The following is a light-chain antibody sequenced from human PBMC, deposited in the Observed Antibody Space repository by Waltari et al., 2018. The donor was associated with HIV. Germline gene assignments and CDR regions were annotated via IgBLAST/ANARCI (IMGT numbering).Light chain of an antibody. J-gene: IGLJ1*01. CDR2: EVS. Sequence: QSALTQPASVSGSPGQSITISCPVTSSDVGGYNYVSWYQQHPGKAPKLMIYEVSNRPSGVSNRFSGSKSGNTASLTISGLQAEDEADYYCSSYTSSSTQVFGTGTKVTVL. CDR1: SSDVGGYNY. V-gene: IGLV2-14*01. CDR3: SSYTSSSTQV.